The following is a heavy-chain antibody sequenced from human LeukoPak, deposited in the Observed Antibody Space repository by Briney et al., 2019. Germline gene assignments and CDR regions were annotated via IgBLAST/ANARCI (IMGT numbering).Heavy chain of an antibody. CDR1: GFTFSTYA. V-gene: IGHV3-23*01. D-gene: IGHD6-19*01. J-gene: IGHJ6*03. CDR3: AKLGVSSGWYVGYYYYYMDV. Sequence: PGGSLRLSCAASGFTFSTYAMTWVRQAPGKGLEWVSAISGSAGYTYYADSVKGRFTISRDNSKNALYLQMNSLRAEDTAVYYCAKLGVSSGWYVGYYYYYMDVWGKGTTVTVSS. CDR2: ISGSAGYT.